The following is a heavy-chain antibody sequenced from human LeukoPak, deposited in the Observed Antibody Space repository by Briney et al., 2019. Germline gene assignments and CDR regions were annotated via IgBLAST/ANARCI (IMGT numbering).Heavy chain of an antibody. D-gene: IGHD5-18*01. V-gene: IGHV4-59*01. Sequence: PSETLSLTCTVSGGSISSYYWSWIRQPPGKGLEWIRYIYYSGSTNYNPSLKSRVTISVDTSKNQFSLKLSSVTAADTAVYYCARAYTARRYYGMDVWGQGTTVTVSS. CDR2: IYYSGST. J-gene: IGHJ6*02. CDR1: GGSISSYY. CDR3: ARAYTARRYYGMDV.